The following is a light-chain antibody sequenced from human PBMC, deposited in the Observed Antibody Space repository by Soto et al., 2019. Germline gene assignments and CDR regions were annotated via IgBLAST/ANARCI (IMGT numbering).Light chain of an antibody. J-gene: IGLJ1*01. CDR2: EGS. Sequence: QSLLTQPASVSGSPGQSITISCTGTSSDVGSYNLVSWYQQHPGKAPKLMIYEGSKRPSGVSNRFSDSKSGNTASLTISGLQAEDEADYYCCSYAGSSTFVFGTGTKVTVL. CDR3: CSYAGSSTFV. V-gene: IGLV2-23*01. CDR1: SSDVGSYNL.